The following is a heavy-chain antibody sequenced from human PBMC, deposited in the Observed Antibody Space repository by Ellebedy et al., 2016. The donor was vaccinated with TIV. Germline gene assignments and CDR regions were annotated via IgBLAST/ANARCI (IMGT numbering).Heavy chain of an antibody. D-gene: IGHD6-13*01. CDR2: IYQSGST. CDR1: GYSISSGYY. V-gene: IGHV4-38-2*02. J-gene: IGHJ6*02. Sequence: SETLSLTCSVSGYSISSGYYWAWIRQPPGKGLEWIAYIYQSGSTSYNAALKSRLTVSLDTPKNQFSLRLTSVTAADTAMYYCARMSTSFPYQYAMDVWGQGTTVTVSS. CDR3: ARMSTSFPYQYAMDV.